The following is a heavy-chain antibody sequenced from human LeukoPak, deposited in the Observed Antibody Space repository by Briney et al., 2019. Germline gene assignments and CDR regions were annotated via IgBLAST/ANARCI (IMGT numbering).Heavy chain of an antibody. CDR3: AKARGSGNSIYFDH. Sequence: GGSLRLSCAASGFIFSNYWMHWVRQAPGKGLQWVSRINSDGSTTNYADSVKGRFTISRDNAKNTLYLQMNSLRVEDTAVYFCAKARGSGNSIYFDHWGQGTLVTVSS. CDR2: INSDGSTT. CDR1: GFIFSNYW. D-gene: IGHD4-23*01. V-gene: IGHV3-74*01. J-gene: IGHJ4*02.